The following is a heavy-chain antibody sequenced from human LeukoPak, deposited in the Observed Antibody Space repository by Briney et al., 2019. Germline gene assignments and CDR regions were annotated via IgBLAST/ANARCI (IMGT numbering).Heavy chain of an antibody. D-gene: IGHD4-17*01. CDR2: IYYSGST. CDR3: AREDRLRSFDY. J-gene: IGHJ4*02. Sequence: PSETLSLTCAVYGGSISSYYWSWIRQPPGKGLEWIGYIYYSGSTNYNPSLKSRVTISVDTSKNQFSLKLSSVTAADTAVYYCAREDRLRSFDYWGQGTLVTVSS. V-gene: IGHV4-59*01. CDR1: GGSISSYY.